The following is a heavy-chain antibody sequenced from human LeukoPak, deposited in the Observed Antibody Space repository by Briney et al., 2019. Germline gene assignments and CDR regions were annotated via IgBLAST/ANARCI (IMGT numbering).Heavy chain of an antibody. J-gene: IGHJ5*02. D-gene: IGHD6-13*01. CDR3: AGDPNVARYSSSSNWFDP. V-gene: IGHV1-69*01. Sequence: GASVKVSCKASGGTFSSYAISWVRQAPGQGLEWMGGIIPIFGTANYAQKFQGRVTITADESTSTAYMELSSLRSEDTAVYYCAGDPNVARYSSSSNWFDPWGQGTLVTVSS. CDR1: GGTFSSYA. CDR2: IIPIFGTA.